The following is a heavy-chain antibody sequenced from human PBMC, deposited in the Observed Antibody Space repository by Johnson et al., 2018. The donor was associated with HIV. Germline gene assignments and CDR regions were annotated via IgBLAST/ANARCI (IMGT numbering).Heavy chain of an antibody. J-gene: IGHJ3*02. CDR2: ISYDGSYE. Sequence: QVQVVESGGGVVQPGRSLRLSCAASGFTFSSYAMHWVRQAPGKGLEWVAVISYDGSYEYYADSVTGRFTISRDNFKNTLYLQMNSLRAEDTAVYYCARDLGDSSSSWRELSAFDIWGQGTMVTVSS. D-gene: IGHD6-6*01. V-gene: IGHV3-30*04. CDR3: ARDLGDSSSSWRELSAFDI. CDR1: GFTFSSYA.